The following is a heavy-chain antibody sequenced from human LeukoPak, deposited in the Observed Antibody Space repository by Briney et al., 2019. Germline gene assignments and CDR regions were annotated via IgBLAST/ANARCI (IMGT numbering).Heavy chain of an antibody. D-gene: IGHD1-26*01. CDR1: GGSISSYY. CDR2: IYYSGST. Sequence: SETLSLTCTASGGSISSYYWSWIRQPPGKGLEWIGYIYYSGSTNYNPSLKSRVTISVDRSKNQFSLKLSSVTAADTAVYYCARAGWEPNFDYWGQGTLVTVSS. V-gene: IGHV4-59*01. J-gene: IGHJ4*02. CDR3: ARAGWEPNFDY.